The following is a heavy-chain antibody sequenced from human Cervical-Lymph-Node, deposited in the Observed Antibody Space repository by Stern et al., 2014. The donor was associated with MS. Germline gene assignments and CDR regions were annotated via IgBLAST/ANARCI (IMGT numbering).Heavy chain of an antibody. CDR3: AHSRVKYCRGGTCYSSLFDY. CDR2: IFWDADK. CDR1: GFSVATAGVG. J-gene: IGHJ4*02. D-gene: IGHD2-15*01. Sequence: ESGPTLVKPTQTVTLTCTLSGFSVATAGVGVGWIRQPPGKALEWLALIFWDADKLSSPSLKNRLTIIKDTSKNQVVLTMTNVDPVDTATYYCAHSRVKYCRGGTCYSSLFDYWGQGTLVTVSS. V-gene: IGHV2-5*02.